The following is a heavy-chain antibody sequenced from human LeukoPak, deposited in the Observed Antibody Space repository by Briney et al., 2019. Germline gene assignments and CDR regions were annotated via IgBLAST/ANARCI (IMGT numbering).Heavy chain of an antibody. D-gene: IGHD2-15*01. J-gene: IGHJ4*02. Sequence: GGSLRLSCAASGFTLGDYAMSWFRQAPGEGLEWVGFIRSKAHGGTTEYAASVKGRFTISRDDSKSIAYLQMDSLKTEDTAVYYCTRAGRYCSGGSCYSFYWGQGTLVTVSS. CDR2: IRSKAHGGTT. CDR3: TRAGRYCSGGSCYSFY. V-gene: IGHV3-49*03. CDR1: GFTLGDYA.